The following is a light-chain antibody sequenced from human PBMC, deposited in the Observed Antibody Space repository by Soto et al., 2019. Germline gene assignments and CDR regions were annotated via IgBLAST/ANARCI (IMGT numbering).Light chain of an antibody. J-gene: IGLJ1*01. CDR3: ATWDDSLIGSV. Sequence: QSVLTQPPSASGTPGQRVTISCSGSSSNIGSNTVTWYQQLPGTAPTLLFYSNNQRPSGVPDRFSASKSGTSASLAISGLQSEDEADYYCATWDDSLIGSVFGTGTKVTVL. CDR2: SNN. CDR1: SSNIGSNT. V-gene: IGLV1-44*01.